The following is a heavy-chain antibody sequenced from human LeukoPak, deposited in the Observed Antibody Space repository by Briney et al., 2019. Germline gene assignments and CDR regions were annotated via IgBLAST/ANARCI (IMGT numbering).Heavy chain of an antibody. Sequence: GGSLRLSXAASGFTFSSYAMSWVRQAPGKGLEWVSAISGSGGSTYYADSVKGRFTISRDNSKNTLYLQMNSLRAEDTAVYYCAKDRTRGYTYGYLDYWGQGTLVTVSS. D-gene: IGHD5-18*01. J-gene: IGHJ4*02. CDR3: AKDRTRGYTYGYLDY. CDR1: GFTFSSYA. V-gene: IGHV3-23*01. CDR2: ISGSGGST.